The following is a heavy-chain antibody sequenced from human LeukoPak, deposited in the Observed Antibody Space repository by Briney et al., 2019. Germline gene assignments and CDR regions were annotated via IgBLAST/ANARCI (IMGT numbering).Heavy chain of an antibody. Sequence: GGSLRLSCAASGFTFSSYSMNWVRQSPGKGLEWVSSLSSSSSYIYYADSVKGRFTISRDNARNSLYLQMNSLRADDAAVYYCAREPTSMGSDYWGQGTLVTVSS. J-gene: IGHJ4*02. CDR3: AREPTSMGSDY. D-gene: IGHD5-18*01. CDR1: GFTFSSYS. CDR2: LSSSSSYI. V-gene: IGHV3-21*01.